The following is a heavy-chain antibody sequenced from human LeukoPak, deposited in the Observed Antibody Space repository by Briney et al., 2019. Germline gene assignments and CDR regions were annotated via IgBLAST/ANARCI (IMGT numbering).Heavy chain of an antibody. D-gene: IGHD3-10*01. Sequence: PRASVKVSCKASGYTFTSYGINWVRQAPGQGLEWMGWISGYNGKTKYAPKIQGRVTMTIDTSTSTAYMELRSLRSDDTAVYYCARDAREVLFWFGEFFPWGQGTLVTVSS. CDR3: ARDAREVLFWFGEFFP. V-gene: IGHV1-18*01. CDR2: ISGYNGKT. J-gene: IGHJ5*02. CDR1: GYTFTSYG.